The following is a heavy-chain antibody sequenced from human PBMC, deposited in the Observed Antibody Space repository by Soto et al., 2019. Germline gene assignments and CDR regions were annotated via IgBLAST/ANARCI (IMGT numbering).Heavy chain of an antibody. CDR2: IPSDGSNK. J-gene: IGHJ6*01. Sequence: QVQLVESGGGVVQPGRSLRLSCGASGFTFNSYSMHWVRQAPDRGLEWVAVIPSDGSNKYYADSVKGRFTISRDMSKNTLYLQMNSLRPEDTAVYFCARERDVDPEMVNYYYFYGMDVW. CDR1: GFTFNSYS. V-gene: IGHV3-30-3*01. D-gene: IGHD5-18*01. CDR3: ARERDVDPEMVNYYYFYGMDV.